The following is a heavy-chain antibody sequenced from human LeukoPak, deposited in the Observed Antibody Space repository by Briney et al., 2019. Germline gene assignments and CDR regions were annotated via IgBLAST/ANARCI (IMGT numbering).Heavy chain of an antibody. V-gene: IGHV1-69*13. CDR1: GGTFSSYA. CDR2: IIPIFGTA. J-gene: IGHJ4*02. D-gene: IGHD3-10*01. CDR3: ARANSIYGSGSYYNGGFDY. Sequence: GASVKVSCKAPGGTFSSYAISWVRQAPGQGLEWMGGIIPIFGTANYAQKFQGRVTITADESTSTAYMELSSLRSEDTAVYYCARANSIYGSGSYYNGGFDYWGQGTLVTVSS.